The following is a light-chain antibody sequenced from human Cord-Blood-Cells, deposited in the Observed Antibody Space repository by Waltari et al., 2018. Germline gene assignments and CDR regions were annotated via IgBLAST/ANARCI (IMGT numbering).Light chain of an antibody. CDR3: AAWDDSLSGRV. J-gene: IGLJ3*02. Sequence: QSVLTQPPSASGTPGQRVTISCSGSSSNIGSNYVYWYQQLPGTAPKLLIYRNNHRPSGVPDRCSGSKSGTSASLAISGLRSEDEADYYCAAWDDSLSGRVFGGGTKLTVL. V-gene: IGLV1-47*01. CDR2: RNN. CDR1: SSNIGSNY.